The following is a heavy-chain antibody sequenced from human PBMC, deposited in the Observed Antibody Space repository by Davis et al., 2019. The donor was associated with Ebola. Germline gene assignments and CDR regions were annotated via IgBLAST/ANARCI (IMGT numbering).Heavy chain of an antibody. Sequence: GESLKISCAASGFTFSSYWMSWVRQAPGKGLEWVANIKQDGSEKYYVDSLKGRFTISRDNAKNLLSLQMNGLRAEDMAVYYCARGPGYSSGWYHFDYWGQGTLVTVSS. CDR1: GFTFSSYW. V-gene: IGHV3-7*04. J-gene: IGHJ4*02. CDR3: ARGPGYSSGWYHFDY. D-gene: IGHD6-19*01. CDR2: IKQDGSEK.